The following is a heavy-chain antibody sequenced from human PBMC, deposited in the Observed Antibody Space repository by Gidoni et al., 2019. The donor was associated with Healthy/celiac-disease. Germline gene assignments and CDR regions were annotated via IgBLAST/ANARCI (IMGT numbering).Heavy chain of an antibody. Sequence: EVQLVESVGGWVQPVGSLRVSCAASGVTFSSYWMSWVCPAPGEGLEWVANIKPDGSEKYYVDSVKGRFTITRDNAKNSLYLQMNSLRAEDTAVYYGASQDSSVAFDIWGQGTMVTVSS. J-gene: IGHJ3*02. CDR2: IKPDGSEK. D-gene: IGHD3-22*01. V-gene: IGHV3-7*01. CDR1: GVTFSSYW. CDR3: ASQDSSVAFDI.